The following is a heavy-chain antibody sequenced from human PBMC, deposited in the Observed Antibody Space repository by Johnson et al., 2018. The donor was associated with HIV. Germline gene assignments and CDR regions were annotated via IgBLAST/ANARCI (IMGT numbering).Heavy chain of an antibody. Sequence: VQLVESGGGLVQPGGSLRLSCAAFGFTFSDHYMDWVRLAPGKGLEWVGRTRNKANSYTTEYAASVKGRFTISRDDSKNSVYLQMSSLKTEDTAVYYCTRDRDGVGVSWGQGTMVTVSS. V-gene: IGHV3-72*01. CDR1: GFTFSDHY. J-gene: IGHJ3*01. D-gene: IGHD3-10*01. CDR2: TRNKANSYTT. CDR3: TRDRDGVGVS.